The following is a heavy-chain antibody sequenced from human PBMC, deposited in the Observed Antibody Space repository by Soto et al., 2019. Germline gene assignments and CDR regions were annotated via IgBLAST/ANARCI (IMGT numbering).Heavy chain of an antibody. V-gene: IGHV3-30-3*01. J-gene: IGHJ6*02. CDR2: ISYDGSNK. CDR3: ARETVLRFTAGDYYYYYGMDV. Sequence: GGSLRLSCAASGFTFSSYAMHWVRQAPGKGLEWVAVISYDGSNKYYADSVKGRFTISRDNSKNTLYLQMNSLRAEDTAVYYCARETVLRFTAGDYYYYYGMDVWGQGTTVTVSS. CDR1: GFTFSSYA. D-gene: IGHD3-3*01.